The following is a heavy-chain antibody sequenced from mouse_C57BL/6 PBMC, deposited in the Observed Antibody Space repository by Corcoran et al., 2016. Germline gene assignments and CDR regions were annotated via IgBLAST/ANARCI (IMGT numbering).Heavy chain of an antibody. V-gene: IGHV1-75*01. J-gene: IGHJ1*03. CDR3: ALDYSELDWYFDV. CDR2: IFPGSGST. CDR1: GYTFTDYY. D-gene: IGHD2-4*01. Sequence: QVQLQQSGPELVKPGASVKISCKASGYTFTDYYINWVKQRPGQGLEWIGWIFPGSGSTYYNEKFKGKATLTVDKSSNTAYMLLSSLTSEDSAVYFCALDYSELDWYFDVWGTGTTVTVSS.